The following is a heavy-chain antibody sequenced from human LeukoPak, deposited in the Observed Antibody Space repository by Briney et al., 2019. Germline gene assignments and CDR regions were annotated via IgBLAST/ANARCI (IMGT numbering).Heavy chain of an antibody. D-gene: IGHD3-22*01. CDR1: GFTFSDYA. V-gene: IGHV3-64*01. Sequence: GGSLRLSCAASGFTFSDYAMHWVRQAPGKELEYVSAISSNGGSIHYANSVKGRFTISRDNSKNTLYLQMDSLRAEDTAVYYCAKLTSYYDSSGYHLEHWGQGTLVTVSS. CDR2: ISSNGGSI. J-gene: IGHJ1*01. CDR3: AKLTSYYDSSGYHLEH.